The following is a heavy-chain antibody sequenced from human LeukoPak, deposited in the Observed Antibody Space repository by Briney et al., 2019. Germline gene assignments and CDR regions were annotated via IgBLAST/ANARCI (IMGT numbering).Heavy chain of an antibody. D-gene: IGHD5-24*01. J-gene: IGHJ5*02. CDR2: MNPNSGNT. Sequence: ASVKVSCKASGYTFTSYDINWVRQATGQGLEWVGWMNPNSGNTGYAQKFQGRVTMTRNTSISTAYMELSSLRSEDTAVYFCASSRGWLQFYWFDPWGQGTLVTVSS. V-gene: IGHV1-8*01. CDR1: GYTFTSYD. CDR3: ASSRGWLQFYWFDP.